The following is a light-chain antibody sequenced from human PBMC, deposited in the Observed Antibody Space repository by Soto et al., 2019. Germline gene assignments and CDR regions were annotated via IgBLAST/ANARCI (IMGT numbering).Light chain of an antibody. V-gene: IGLV4-60*02. CDR3: ETWDTNTWV. CDR2: LEGSGSY. Sequence: QLVLTQSSSASASLGSSVKVTCTLSSGHSSYIIAWHQQQPGKAPRYLMKLEGSGSYNKGSGVPDRFSGSSSGADRYLTISNFQFEDEADYYCETWDTNTWVFGGGTKLTVL. CDR1: SGHSSYI. J-gene: IGLJ3*02.